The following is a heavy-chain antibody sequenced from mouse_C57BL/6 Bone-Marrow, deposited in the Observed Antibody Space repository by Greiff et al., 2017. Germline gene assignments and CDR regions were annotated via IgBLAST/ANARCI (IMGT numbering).Heavy chain of an antibody. Sequence: QVQLQQPGAELVKPGASVKLSCKASGYTFTSYWMHWVKQRPGQGLEWIGMIHPNSGSTNYNEKFKSKATLTVDKSSSTAYMQLSILTSEDSAVYYCSREIYYGSNPCAYWGQGTLVTVSA. CDR2: IHPNSGST. CDR3: SREIYYGSNPCAY. J-gene: IGHJ3*01. CDR1: GYTFTSYW. V-gene: IGHV1-64*01. D-gene: IGHD1-1*01.